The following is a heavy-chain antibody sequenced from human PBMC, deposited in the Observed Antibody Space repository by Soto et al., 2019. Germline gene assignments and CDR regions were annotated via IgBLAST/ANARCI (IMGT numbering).Heavy chain of an antibody. V-gene: IGHV4-59*01. J-gene: IGHJ4*02. D-gene: IGHD3-10*01. CDR2: IYNSGST. CDR3: ARAPYGSGTKPYYFDY. Sequence: PSETPSITCTVCGGSICSYYWSWIRQHPGKGLEWIGFIYNSGSTNYNPSLKSRVTISMDTSRNQFSLILSSVTAADTAVYYCARAPYGSGTKPYYFDYWGQGTLVTVSS. CDR1: GGSICSYY.